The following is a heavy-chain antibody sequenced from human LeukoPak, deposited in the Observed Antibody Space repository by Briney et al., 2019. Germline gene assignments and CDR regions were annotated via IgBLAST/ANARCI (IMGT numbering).Heavy chain of an antibody. CDR3: ARAPYYYGMDV. CDR1: GGSISSYY. V-gene: IGHV4-59*01. Sequence: ASETLSLTCTVSGGSISSYYWSWIRQPPGKGLEWIGYIYYSGSTNYNPSLKSRVTISVDTSKNQFSLKLSSVTAADTAVYYCARAPYYYGMDVWGQGTTVTVSS. CDR2: IYYSGST. J-gene: IGHJ6*02.